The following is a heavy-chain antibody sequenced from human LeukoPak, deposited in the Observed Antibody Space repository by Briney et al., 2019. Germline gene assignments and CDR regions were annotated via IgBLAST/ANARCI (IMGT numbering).Heavy chain of an antibody. Sequence: PGGSLRLSCAASGFTFSSYGMHWVRQAPGKGLGWVAFIRYDGSNKYYADSVKGRFTISRDNSKNTLYLQMNSLRAEDTAVYYCAKAAPSSWYWFDPWGQGTLVTVSS. CDR1: GFTFSSYG. CDR2: IRYDGSNK. D-gene: IGHD6-13*01. J-gene: IGHJ5*02. CDR3: AKAAPSSWYWFDP. V-gene: IGHV3-30*02.